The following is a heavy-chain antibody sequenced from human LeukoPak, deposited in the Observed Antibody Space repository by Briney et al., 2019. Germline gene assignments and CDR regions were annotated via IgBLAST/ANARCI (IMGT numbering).Heavy chain of an antibody. CDR1: GGSISSYY. CDR2: IYYSGST. J-gene: IGHJ2*01. Sequence: PSETLSLTCTVSGGSISSYYWSWIRQPPGKGLEWIGYIYYSGSTNYNPSLKSRVTISVDTSKNQFSLKLSSVTAADTAVYYCARELRISNWYFDLWGRGTLVTVSS. V-gene: IGHV4-59*01. CDR3: ARELRISNWYFDL. D-gene: IGHD3-3*02.